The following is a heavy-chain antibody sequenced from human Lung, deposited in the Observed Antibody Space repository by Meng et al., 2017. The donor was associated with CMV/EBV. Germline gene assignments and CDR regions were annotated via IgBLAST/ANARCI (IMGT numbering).Heavy chain of an antibody. V-gene: IGHV4-4*02. J-gene: IGHJ1*01. D-gene: IGHD3-10*01. CDR2: IPHRGSS. CDR3: LRRSGGSV. Sequence: QVQLRELGPALVKLSESLSLTCAVSGDSITNHNWWAWVRQPPGKGLEWIGEIPHRGSSAYNPSLKSRVSMSIDKSKNQFSLKLTSVTAADTAVYHCLRRSGGSVWGQGTLVTVSS. CDR1: GDSITNHNW.